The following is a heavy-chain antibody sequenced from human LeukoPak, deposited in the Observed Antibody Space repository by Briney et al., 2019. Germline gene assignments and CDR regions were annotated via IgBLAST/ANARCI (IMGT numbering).Heavy chain of an antibody. CDR3: ASPYYEYVWGSYRVDY. D-gene: IGHD3-16*02. CDR1: GFTFSSYS. Sequence: GGSLRLPCAASGFTFSSYSMNWVRQAPGKGLEWVSSISSSSSYIYYADSVKGRFTISRDNAKNSLYLQMNSLRAEDTAVYYCASPYYEYVWGSYRVDYWGQGTLVTVSS. CDR2: ISSSSSYI. J-gene: IGHJ4*02. V-gene: IGHV3-21*01.